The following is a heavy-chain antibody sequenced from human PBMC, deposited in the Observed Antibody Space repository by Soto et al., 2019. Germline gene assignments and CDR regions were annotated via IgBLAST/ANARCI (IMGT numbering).Heavy chain of an antibody. V-gene: IGHV3-21*01. CDR1: GFTFCTYS. CDR3: ARDWQLVYFDY. J-gene: IGHJ4*02. CDR2: ITTSSSYR. Sequence: GGSLRLSCAASGFTFCTYSMNWVRQAPGKGLEWVSDITTSSSYRFYADSVKGRFTISRDDAKNTLYLQMNSLRAEDTAVYYCARDWQLVYFDYWGQGTLVTVSS. D-gene: IGHD6-13*01.